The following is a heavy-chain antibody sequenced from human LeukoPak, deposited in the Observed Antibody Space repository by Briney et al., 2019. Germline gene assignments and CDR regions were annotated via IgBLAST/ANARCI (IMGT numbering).Heavy chain of an antibody. CDR2: ISGSGGST. Sequence: GGSLRLSCAASGFTFSSYAMSWVRQAPGKGLEWVSAISGSGGSTYYADSVKGRFTISRDNSKNTLYLQMNSLRAEDTAVYYCAKDPVYSYGLYYFDYWGQGTLVTVSS. V-gene: IGHV3-23*01. CDR1: GFTFSSYA. D-gene: IGHD5-18*01. J-gene: IGHJ4*02. CDR3: AKDPVYSYGLYYFDY.